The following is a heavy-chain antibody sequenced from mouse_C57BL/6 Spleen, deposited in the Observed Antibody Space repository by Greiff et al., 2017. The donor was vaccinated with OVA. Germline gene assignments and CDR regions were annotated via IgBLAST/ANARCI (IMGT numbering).Heavy chain of an antibody. CDR1: GYSFTGYY. J-gene: IGHJ1*03. D-gene: IGHD2-4*01. CDR3: ARRNLYYDYDGRDWYFDV. V-gene: IGHV1-42*01. Sequence: VHVKQSGPELVKPGASVKISCKASGYSFTGYYMNWVKQSPEKSLEWIGEINPSTGGTTYNQKFKAKATLTVDKSSSTAYMQLKSLTSEDSAVYYCARRNLYYDYDGRDWYFDVWGTGTTVTVSS. CDR2: INPSTGGT.